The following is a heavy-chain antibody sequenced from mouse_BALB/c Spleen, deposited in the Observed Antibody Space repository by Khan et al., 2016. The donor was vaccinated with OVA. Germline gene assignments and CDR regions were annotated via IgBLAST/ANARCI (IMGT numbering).Heavy chain of an antibody. CDR1: GYSFTGYY. D-gene: IGHD2-14*01. CDR2: VNPNTGNT. J-gene: IGHJ3*01. Sequence: EVQLQESGPDLVKPGASVKMSCKASGYSFTGYYMNWVNQSHGKSLECIGRVNPNTGNTNYNQNFKGKAILIVDTSSSTAYMELRSLTSEDSAVYYCARGYDVFDYWGQGTLVTVSA. CDR3: ARGYDVFDY. V-gene: IGHV1-26*01.